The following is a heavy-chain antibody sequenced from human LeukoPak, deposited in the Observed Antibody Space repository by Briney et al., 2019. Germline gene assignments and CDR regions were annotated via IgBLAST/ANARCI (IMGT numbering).Heavy chain of an antibody. Sequence: SETLSLTCAVYGGSFSGYYWSWIRQPPGKGLEWIGEINHSGSTNYNPSLKSRVTISVDTSKNQFSLKLSSVTAADTAVYYCARSLGYCSGGSCSSLGYWGQGTLVTVSS. CDR3: ARSLGYCSGGSCSSLGY. D-gene: IGHD2-15*01. CDR2: INHSGST. J-gene: IGHJ4*02. V-gene: IGHV4-34*01. CDR1: GGSFSGYY.